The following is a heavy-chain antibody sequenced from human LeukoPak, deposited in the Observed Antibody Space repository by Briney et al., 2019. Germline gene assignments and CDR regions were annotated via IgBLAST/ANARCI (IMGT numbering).Heavy chain of an antibody. Sequence: PGRSLRLSCAAYGFTFSSYGMHWVRQAPGKGLEWVAVIWYDGSNKYYADSVKGRFTISRDNSKNTLYLQMNSLRAEDTAVYYCAKDHIVATITYLDYWGQGTLVTVSS. V-gene: IGHV3-33*06. J-gene: IGHJ4*02. CDR1: GFTFSSYG. D-gene: IGHD5-12*01. CDR3: AKDHIVATITYLDY. CDR2: IWYDGSNK.